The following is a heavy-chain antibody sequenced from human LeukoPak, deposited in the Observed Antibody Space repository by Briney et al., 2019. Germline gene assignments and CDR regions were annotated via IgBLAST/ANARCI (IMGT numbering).Heavy chain of an antibody. D-gene: IGHD5/OR15-5a*01. CDR2: IYYSGST. Sequence: SETLSLTCTVSGGSISSYYWSWIRQPPGKGLEWIGYIYYSGSTNYNPSLKSRVTISVDTSKNQFSLKLSSVTAADTAVYYCARESSVAYDYWGQGTLVTVSS. CDR3: ARESSVAYDY. J-gene: IGHJ4*02. V-gene: IGHV4-59*01. CDR1: GGSISSYY.